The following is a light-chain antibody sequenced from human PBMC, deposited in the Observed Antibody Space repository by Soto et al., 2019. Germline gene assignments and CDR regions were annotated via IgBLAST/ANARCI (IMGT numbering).Light chain of an antibody. Sequence: QSVLTQPPSASGTPGQRVTISCSGSSSNIESNYVYWYQQLPGSAPKLLIYRNDQRPSVVPDRFSGSKSGTSASLAISGLRSEDEADYYCAACDDSLSALVFGGGTKVTVL. V-gene: IGLV1-47*01. J-gene: IGLJ3*02. CDR1: SSNIESNY. CDR2: RND. CDR3: AACDDSLSALV.